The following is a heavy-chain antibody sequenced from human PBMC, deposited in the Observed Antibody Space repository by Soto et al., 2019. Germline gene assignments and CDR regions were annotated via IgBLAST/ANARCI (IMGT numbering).Heavy chain of an antibody. Sequence: EVQLLESGGGLVQPGGSLRLSCAASGFTFSSYAMSWVRQAPGKGLEWVSAISGSGGSTYYADSVKGRFTISRDNSKNTLYLQMNSLRAEDTAVYYCAKDRTPQHPGPVGNKWLPLMDVWGQGTTVTVSS. CDR2: ISGSGGST. CDR3: AKDRTPQHPGPVGNKWLPLMDV. D-gene: IGHD5-12*01. J-gene: IGHJ6*02. CDR1: GFTFSSYA. V-gene: IGHV3-23*01.